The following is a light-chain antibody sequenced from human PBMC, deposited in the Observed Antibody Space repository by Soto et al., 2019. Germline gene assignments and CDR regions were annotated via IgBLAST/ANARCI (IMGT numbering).Light chain of an antibody. Sequence: EIVLTQSPGTLSLSPGERATLSCRASETVAGSYLAWYQQKPGQAPRLLIHGASTRATGIADRFSGSGSGTDCTLTISRLEPEDFAVYYCQLYGTSPKTFGQGTKVDIK. CDR3: QLYGTSPKT. CDR2: GAS. CDR1: ETVAGSY. J-gene: IGKJ1*01. V-gene: IGKV3-20*01.